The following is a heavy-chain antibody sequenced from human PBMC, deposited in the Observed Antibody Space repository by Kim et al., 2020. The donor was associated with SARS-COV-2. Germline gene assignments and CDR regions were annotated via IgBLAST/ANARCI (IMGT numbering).Heavy chain of an antibody. CDR2: GNT. CDR3: ARLAGTLDY. V-gene: IGHV1-3*01. D-gene: IGHD6-19*01. Sequence: GNTKYSQKFQGRVTFTRDTSASTAYMELSSLRSEDTAVYYCARLAGTLDYWGQGTLVTVSS. J-gene: IGHJ4*02.